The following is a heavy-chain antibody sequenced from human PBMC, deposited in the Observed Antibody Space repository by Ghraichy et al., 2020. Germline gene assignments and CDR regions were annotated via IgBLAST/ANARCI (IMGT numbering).Heavy chain of an antibody. CDR3: ARENGDYEETWFNP. V-gene: IGHV4-4*07. D-gene: IGHD4-17*01. CDR1: GGSISSYY. CDR2: IYTSGST. J-gene: IGHJ5*02. Sequence: SYPLSLPGSVSGGSISSYYWSWIRQPAGKGLEWIGRIYTSGSTNYNPSLKSRVTMSVDTSKNQFSLKLSSVTAADTAVYYCARENGDYEETWFNPWGQGTLVTVSS.